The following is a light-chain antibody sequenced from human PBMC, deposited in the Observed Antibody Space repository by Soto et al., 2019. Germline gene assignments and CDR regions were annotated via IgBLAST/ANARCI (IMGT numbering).Light chain of an antibody. Sequence: VLTQSPVTLSLSPGQRATLSCRASQNIRSNYVAWYQQKPGQAPRLLIFGSSSTATGIPDRFSASGSGTDFTLTISRLEPEDFAVYYCQQYGYEPLTFGGGTKVDIK. J-gene: IGKJ4*01. V-gene: IGKV3-20*01. CDR1: QNIRSNY. CDR2: GSS. CDR3: QQYGYEPLT.